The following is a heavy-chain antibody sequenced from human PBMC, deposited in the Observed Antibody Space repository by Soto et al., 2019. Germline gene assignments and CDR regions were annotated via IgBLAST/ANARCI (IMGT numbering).Heavy chain of an antibody. CDR3: ARYVATSPAGWFEP. D-gene: IGHD3-10*02. J-gene: IGHJ5*02. V-gene: IGHV2-5*02. Sequence: SGPTLVNPTQTLTLTCTFSGFSLTNNGEAVGWFRQSPGKALEWLVLIYCDDDNRYNPTLRTRLSTTKDTSKNQVVLTLTNMDPVDTATYYCARYVATSPAGWFEPWGQGIPVTVSS. CDR1: GFSLTNNGEA. CDR2: IYCDDDN.